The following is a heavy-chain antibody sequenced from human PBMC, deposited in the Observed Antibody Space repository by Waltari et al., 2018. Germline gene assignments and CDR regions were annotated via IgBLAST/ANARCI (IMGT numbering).Heavy chain of an antibody. D-gene: IGHD3-16*01. Sequence: QLQLQESGLGLVKPSENLSLICTVSGGSINSSNLYWGRASQPPGKVLDWIGSIDYRGRTSYNPTLKSRVTISVDTSKNQFSLKPSAVTAADASVYYGARHMTSNPYYYDMDVWGKATTVPVSS. CDR1: GGSINSSNLY. V-gene: IGHV4-39*01. CDR2: IDYRGRT. CDR3: ARHMTSNPYYYDMDV. J-gene: IGHJ6*03.